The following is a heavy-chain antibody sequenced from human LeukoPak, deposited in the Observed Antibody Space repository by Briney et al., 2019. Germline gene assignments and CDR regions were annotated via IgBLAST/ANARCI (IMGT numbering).Heavy chain of an antibody. CDR1: GFTFSDCD. CDR2: ISYRSSPI. J-gene: IGHJ4*02. D-gene: IGHD3-10*01. Sequence: GGSLRLSCTASGFTFSDCDMSWVRQAPGKGLEWVSSISYRSSPIYYADSVKGRFTISRDNAKNSLYLLMNSLRAEDTAVYYCVGLNYNSGSYRNYWGQGTLVTVSS. V-gene: IGHV3-21*01. CDR3: VGLNYNSGSYRNY.